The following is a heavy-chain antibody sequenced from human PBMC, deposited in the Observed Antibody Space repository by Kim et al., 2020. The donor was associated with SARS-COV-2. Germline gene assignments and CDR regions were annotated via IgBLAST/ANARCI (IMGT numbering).Heavy chain of an antibody. J-gene: IGHJ4*02. CDR1: GFTFSSYA. CDR3: AKDRLERRPHFFDY. Sequence: GGSLRLSCAASGFTFSSYAMSWVRQAPGKGLEWVSSSSGSGTTYYADSVKGRFTISRDNSKNTVYMQMNSLRAEDTAIYYCAKDRLERRPHFFDYWGQGTLVTVSS. D-gene: IGHD1-1*01. CDR2: SSGSGTT. V-gene: IGHV3-23*01.